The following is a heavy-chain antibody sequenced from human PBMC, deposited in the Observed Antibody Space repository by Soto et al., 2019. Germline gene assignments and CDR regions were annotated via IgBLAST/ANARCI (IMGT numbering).Heavy chain of an antibody. CDR2: ISRDGSYI. CDR3: ARTRNGGVADSFDS. J-gene: IGHJ5*01. Sequence: GGSLRLSCAASGFTFSRHAIHWVRLTPGRGLEWVLAISRDGSYIYYTDSVKGRFTVSRDDSKNTVFVQMNRLIPDDTALYFCARTRNGGVADSFDSWGQGTRVTVSS. CDR1: GFTFSRHA. V-gene: IGHV3-30*04. D-gene: IGHD2-21*01.